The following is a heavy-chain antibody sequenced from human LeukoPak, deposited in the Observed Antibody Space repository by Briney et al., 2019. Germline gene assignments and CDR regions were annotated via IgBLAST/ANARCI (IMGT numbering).Heavy chain of an antibody. CDR3: ARVASSWYYYNMPSFVGMDV. V-gene: IGHV1-2*02. D-gene: IGHD6-13*01. CDR2: INPNSGGT. CDR1: GYTFTGYY. Sequence: VASVKVSCKASGYTFTGYYMHWVRQAPGQGLEWMGWINPNSGGTNYAQKFQGRVTMTRDTSISTAYMELSRLRSDDTAVYYCARVASSWYYYNMPSFVGMDVWGKGTTVTVSS. J-gene: IGHJ6*03.